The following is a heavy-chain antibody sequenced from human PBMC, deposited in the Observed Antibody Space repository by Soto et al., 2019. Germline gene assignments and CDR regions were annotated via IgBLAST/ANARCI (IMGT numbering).Heavy chain of an antibody. CDR3: ARAPNTAMADY. Sequence: SETLSLTCTVSGFSISSYYWSLIRQPPGKGLEWIGYIYYSGSTNYNPSLKSRVTISVDTSKNQFSLKLSSVTAADTAVYYCARAPNTAMADYWGQGTLVTVSS. D-gene: IGHD5-18*01. CDR1: GFSISSYY. V-gene: IGHV4-59*01. J-gene: IGHJ4*02. CDR2: IYYSGST.